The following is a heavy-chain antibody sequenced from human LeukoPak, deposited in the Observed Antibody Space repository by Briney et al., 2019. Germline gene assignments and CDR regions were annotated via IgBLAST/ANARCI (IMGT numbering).Heavy chain of an antibody. J-gene: IGHJ4*02. Sequence: GGSLRLSCAASRFTFSSHAMSWVRQAPGKGLEWVSVISDSGGSTYYADSVKGRFTISRDNSKNTLYLQMNSLRAEDTAVYYCARDPGLYYYDSSGYYYFDYWGQGTLVTVSS. CDR1: RFTFSSHA. D-gene: IGHD3-22*01. CDR2: ISDSGGST. CDR3: ARDPGLYYYDSSGYYYFDY. V-gene: IGHV3-23*01.